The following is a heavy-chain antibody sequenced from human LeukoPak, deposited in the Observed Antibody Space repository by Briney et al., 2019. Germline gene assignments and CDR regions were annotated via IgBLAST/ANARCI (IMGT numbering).Heavy chain of an antibody. CDR2: IYTSGST. CDR3: ARGGQIWDWFDP. Sequence: SETLSLTCTVSGGSISSGSYYWSWIRQPAGKGLEWIGRIYTSGSTNYNPSLKSRVTISIDTSKSQFSLKLISVTAADTAVYYCARGGQIWDWFDPWGQGTLVTVSS. CDR1: GGSISSGSYY. V-gene: IGHV4-61*02. D-gene: IGHD1-26*01. J-gene: IGHJ5*02.